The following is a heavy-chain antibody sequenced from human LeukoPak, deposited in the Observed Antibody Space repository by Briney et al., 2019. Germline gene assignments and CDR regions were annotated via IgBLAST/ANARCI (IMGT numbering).Heavy chain of an antibody. CDR2: ISYDGSNK. CDR1: GFTFSSYG. J-gene: IGHJ6*02. D-gene: IGHD3-3*01. CDR3: AKSSGGYYYYYGMDV. Sequence: PGRSLRLSCAASGFTFSSYGMHWVRQAPGKGLEWVAVISYDGSNKYYADSVKGRFTISRANSKNTLYLQMNSLRAEDTAVYYCAKSSGGYYYYYGMDVWGQGTTVTVSS. V-gene: IGHV3-30*18.